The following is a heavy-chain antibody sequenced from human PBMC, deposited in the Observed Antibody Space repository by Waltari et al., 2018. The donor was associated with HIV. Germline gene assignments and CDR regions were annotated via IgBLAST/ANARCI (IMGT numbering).Heavy chain of an antibody. CDR1: GGSVSSGSYY. CDR2: IYYSGRT. Sequence: QVQLQESGPGLVKPSETLSLTCTVSGGSVSSGSYYWSWIRQPPGKGLEWIGYIYYSGRTNSHPSLKSRVTISVDTSKNQFSLKLSSVTAADTAVYYCARDSSGGDYAEDEYYFDYWGQGTLVTVSS. J-gene: IGHJ4*02. V-gene: IGHV4-61*01. D-gene: IGHD4-17*01. CDR3: ARDSSGGDYAEDEYYFDY.